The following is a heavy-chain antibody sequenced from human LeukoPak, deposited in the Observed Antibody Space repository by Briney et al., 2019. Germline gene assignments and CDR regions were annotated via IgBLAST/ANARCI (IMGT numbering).Heavy chain of an antibody. CDR3: ARGCSSTSCYVKDFDI. CDR1: GGSISSYY. CDR2: IYYSGST. D-gene: IGHD2-2*01. J-gene: IGHJ3*02. Sequence: PSETLSLTCTVSGGSISSYYWSWIRQPPGKGLELIGYIYYSGSTNYNPSLKSRVTISVDTSKNQFSLKLSSVTAADTAVYYCARGCSSTSCYVKDFDIWGQGTMVTVSS. V-gene: IGHV4-59*01.